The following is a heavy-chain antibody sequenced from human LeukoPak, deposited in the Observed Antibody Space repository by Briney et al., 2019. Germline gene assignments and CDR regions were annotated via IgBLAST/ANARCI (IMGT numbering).Heavy chain of an antibody. CDR1: GXTFSSYE. CDR3: AREHCSSTSCSYFDY. J-gene: IGHJ4*02. Sequence: GGSLRLSCAASGXTFSSYEMNWVRQAPGKGLEWVSYSSSSGSTIYYADSVKGRFTISRDNAKNSLYPQMNSLRAEDTAVYYCAREHCSSTSCSYFDYWGQGTLVTVSS. V-gene: IGHV3-48*03. CDR2: SSSSGSTI. D-gene: IGHD2-2*01.